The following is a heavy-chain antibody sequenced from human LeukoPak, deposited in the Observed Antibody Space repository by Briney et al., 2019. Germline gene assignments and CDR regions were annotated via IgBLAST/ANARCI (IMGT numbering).Heavy chain of an antibody. CDR2: INPSGGST. D-gene: IGHD2-21*02. J-gene: IGHJ4*02. CDR3: ARTYCGGDCNNRYFDY. CDR1: GYIRSSYY. Sequence: GASVKVSCKASGYIRSSYYMHWVRQAPGQGLEWMGIINPSGGSTDYAQKFQGRVTMTRDKSTSTVYMELNSLRSEDTALYYCARTYCGGDCNNRYFDYWGQGTLVTVSS. V-gene: IGHV1-46*01.